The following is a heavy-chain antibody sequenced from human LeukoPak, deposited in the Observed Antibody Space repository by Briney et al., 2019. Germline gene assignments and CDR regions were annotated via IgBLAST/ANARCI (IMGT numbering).Heavy chain of an antibody. D-gene: IGHD5-12*01. CDR2: INHSESN. Sequence: SPTLSLTRALYGGSFGGDYCGSIRHHPGKGMGWIGEINHSESNNYNPPLKIRITISVDTSKLQFTLKLSSVTAADTAVYYCSRGLKEWLRLAYWGQGTLVTVSS. CDR3: SRGLKEWLRLAY. V-gene: IGHV4-34*01. CDR1: GGSFGGDY. J-gene: IGHJ4*02.